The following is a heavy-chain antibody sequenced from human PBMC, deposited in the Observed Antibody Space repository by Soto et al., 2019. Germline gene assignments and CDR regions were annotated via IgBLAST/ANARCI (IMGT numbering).Heavy chain of an antibody. D-gene: IGHD5-18*01. CDR2: IYYSGST. J-gene: IGHJ5*02. Sequence: PSEPLSLTCTVSCGSISSSSSYWGWIRQPPGKGLEWIGSIYYSGSTYYTPSLKSRVSISLDTSKNQFSLRLTSVTAADTAVYYCARRAVETHLIMWFDPWGQGRLGNASS. CDR1: CGSISSSSSY. CDR3: ARRAVETHLIMWFDP. V-gene: IGHV4-39*07.